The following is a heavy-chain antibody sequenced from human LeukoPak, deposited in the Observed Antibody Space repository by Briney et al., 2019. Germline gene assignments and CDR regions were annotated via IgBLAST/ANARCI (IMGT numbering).Heavy chain of an antibody. J-gene: IGHJ5*02. D-gene: IGHD4-17*01. CDR3: ARDHAYGDSYNWFDP. CDR1: GGTFSSYA. V-gene: IGHV1-69*13. CDR2: IISIFGTA. Sequence: SVNVSCKASGGTFSSYAISWVRQAPGQGLEWMGGIISIFGTANYAQKFQGRGTITADESTSTAYMELSSLRSEDTAVYYCARDHAYGDSYNWFDPWGQGTLVTVSS.